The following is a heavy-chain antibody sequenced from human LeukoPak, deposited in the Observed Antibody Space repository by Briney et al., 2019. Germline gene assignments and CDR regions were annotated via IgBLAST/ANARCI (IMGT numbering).Heavy chain of an antibody. CDR3: ARGGGLDV. CDR2: INHNGNVN. J-gene: IGHJ6*02. Sequence: GGSLRLSCAASGFTFSSYWVNWARQAPGKGLEWVASINHNGNVNYYVDSVKGRFTISRDNAKNSLYLQMSNLRAEGTAVYFCARGGGLDVWGQGATVTVSS. V-gene: IGHV3-7*03. D-gene: IGHD3-16*01. CDR1: GFTFSSYW.